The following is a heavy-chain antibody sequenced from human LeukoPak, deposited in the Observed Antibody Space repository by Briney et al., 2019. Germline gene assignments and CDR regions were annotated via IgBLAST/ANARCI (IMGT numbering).Heavy chain of an antibody. CDR1: GFTFSSYT. Sequence: PGGSLRLSCAASGFTFSSYTMSWVRQAPGRGLEWVSSSSSSSSYKYCADSVKGRFTISRDNAKNSLYLQMNSLRAEDTAVYYCARETTTIFGVVPYYFKDWGQGTLVTVSS. J-gene: IGHJ4*02. D-gene: IGHD3-3*01. CDR3: ARETTTIFGVVPYYFKD. CDR2: SSSSSSYK. V-gene: IGHV3-21*01.